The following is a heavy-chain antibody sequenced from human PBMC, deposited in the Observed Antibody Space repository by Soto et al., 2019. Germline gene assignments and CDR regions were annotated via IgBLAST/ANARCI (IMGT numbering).Heavy chain of an antibody. CDR1: GLSLSNAKLG. V-gene: IGHV2-26*01. CDR3: APIKDCSEADCFLAAFNH. CDR2: IFSNDDN. J-gene: IGHJ5*02. Sequence: SRPPLVNPPATLTLSCTVSGLSLSNAKLGVSWIRQPPGKALEWLSHIFSNDDNSYGTSLYRRLTISKHTSKTPVVLTMTNLAPVDSGTYYCAPIKDCSEADCFLAAFNHWAQVTLVT. D-gene: IGHD2-15*01.